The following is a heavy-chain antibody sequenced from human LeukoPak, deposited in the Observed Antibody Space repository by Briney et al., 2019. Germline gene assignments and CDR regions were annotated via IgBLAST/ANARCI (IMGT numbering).Heavy chain of an antibody. CDR3: AYSSSSWINY. CDR2: IIPILGIA. V-gene: IGHV1-69*04. D-gene: IGHD6-13*01. CDR1: VGTFSSYA. Sequence: GASVKVSCKASVGTFSSYAISWVRQAPGQGREWMGRIIPILGIANYAQKFQGRVTITADKSTSTAYMELSSLRSEDTAVYYCAYSSSSWINYWGQGTLVTVSS. J-gene: IGHJ4*02.